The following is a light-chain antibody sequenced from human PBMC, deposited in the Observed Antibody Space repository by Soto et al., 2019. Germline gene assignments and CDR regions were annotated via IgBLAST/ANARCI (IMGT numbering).Light chain of an antibody. CDR2: DVS. Sequence: SVVTQPASVSGSPGQSITISCTGTSSDGGGYNYVSWYQQHPGKAPKLMIYDVSNRPSGVSNRFSGSKSGNTASLTISGLQAEDEADYYCSSYTSSSILYVFGTGTKVTVL. CDR1: SSDGGGYNY. CDR3: SSYTSSSILYV. V-gene: IGLV2-14*01. J-gene: IGLJ1*01.